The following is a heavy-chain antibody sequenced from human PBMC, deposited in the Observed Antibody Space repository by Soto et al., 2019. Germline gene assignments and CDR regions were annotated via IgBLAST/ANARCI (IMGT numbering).Heavy chain of an antibody. CDR2: IYYSGST. Sequence: QVQLQESGPGLVKPSETLSLTCTVSGGSISSYYWSWIRQPPGKGLEWIGYIYYSGSTNYNPSLKRRDTKSGNPSQDQFSPKLSPVDRGGPAVYYWGRDLRLAFLGKRGYPGGGGAFDIWGQGTMVTVSS. J-gene: IGHJ3*02. D-gene: IGHD3-3*01. V-gene: IGHV4-59*01. CDR3: GRDLRLAFLGKRGYPGGGGAFDI. CDR1: GGSISSYY.